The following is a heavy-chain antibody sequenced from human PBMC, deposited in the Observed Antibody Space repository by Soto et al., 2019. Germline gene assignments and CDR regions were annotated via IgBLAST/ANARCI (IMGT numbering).Heavy chain of an antibody. CDR1: TVSSNY. CDR2: IYIDGST. D-gene: IGHD7-27*01. V-gene: IGHV3-53*01. J-gene: IGHJ4*02. Sequence: TVSSNYMNWVRQAPGKGLEWVSVIYIDGSTYYADSVKGRFTIARDNGQNSLSLQINSLRVEDTAVYYCVRELGLAYWGQGALVTVSS. CDR3: VRELGLAY.